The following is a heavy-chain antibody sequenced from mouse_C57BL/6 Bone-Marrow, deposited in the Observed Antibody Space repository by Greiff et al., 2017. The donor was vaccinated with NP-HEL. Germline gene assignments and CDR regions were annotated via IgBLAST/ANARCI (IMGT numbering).Heavy chain of an antibody. J-gene: IGHJ3*01. CDR3: ARRGDYDGTWFAY. D-gene: IGHD2-4*01. V-gene: IGHV1-55*01. CDR1: GYTFTSYW. CDR2: IYPGSGST. Sequence: QVQLQQPGAELVKPGASVKMSCKASGYTFTSYWITWVKQRPGQGLEWIGDIYPGSGSTNYNEKFKSKATLTVDTSSSTAYMQLSSLTSEDSAVYYCARRGDYDGTWFAYGGQGTLVTVSA.